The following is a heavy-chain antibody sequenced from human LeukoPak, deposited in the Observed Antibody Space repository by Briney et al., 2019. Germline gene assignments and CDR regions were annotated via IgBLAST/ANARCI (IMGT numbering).Heavy chain of an antibody. D-gene: IGHD6-13*01. Sequence: SETLSLTCTVSGVSISSYYWTWIRQPPGEGLEWIGYIYYSGSTNYNPSLKSQVTISVDTSKNQFSLKLSSVTAADTAVYYCARALQPGVYAFDIWGQGTMVTVSS. CDR3: ARALQPGVYAFDI. CDR1: GVSISSYY. J-gene: IGHJ3*02. V-gene: IGHV4-59*01. CDR2: IYYSGST.